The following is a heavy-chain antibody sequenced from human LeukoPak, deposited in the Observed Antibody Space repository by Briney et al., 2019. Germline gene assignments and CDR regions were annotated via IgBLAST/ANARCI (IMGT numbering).Heavy chain of an antibody. J-gene: IGHJ4*02. D-gene: IGHD3-10*01. Sequence: SETLSLTCTVSGGSITSYYWNWIRQPPGKGLEWIGYIYYSGSTNYNPFLKSRVTISVDTSKNQFSLKLSSVTAADTAVYYCARVTYYYGSGSYEFYYFDYWGQGTLVTVSS. CDR3: ARVTYYYGSGSYEFYYFDY. V-gene: IGHV4-59*01. CDR2: IYYSGST. CDR1: GGSITSYY.